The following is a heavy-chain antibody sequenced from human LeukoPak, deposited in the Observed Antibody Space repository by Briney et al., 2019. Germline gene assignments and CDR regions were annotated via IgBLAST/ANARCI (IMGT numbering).Heavy chain of an antibody. Sequence: GGSLRLSCAASGFTVSSNYMSWVRQAPGKGLEWVSVIYSGGSTYYADSVEGRFTISRHNSKNTLYLQMNSLRAEDAAVYYCARVALEVGANEDNAFDNWGQGTMVTVSS. J-gene: IGHJ3*02. D-gene: IGHD1-26*01. CDR2: IYSGGST. CDR3: ARVALEVGANEDNAFDN. CDR1: GFTVSSNY. V-gene: IGHV3-53*04.